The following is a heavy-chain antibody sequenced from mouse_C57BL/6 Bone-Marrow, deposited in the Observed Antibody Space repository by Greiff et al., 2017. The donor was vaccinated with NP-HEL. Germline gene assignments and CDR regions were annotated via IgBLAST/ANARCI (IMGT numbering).Heavy chain of an antibody. V-gene: IGHV7-1*01. D-gene: IGHD3-1*01. J-gene: IGHJ2*01. CDR1: GFTFSDFY. Sequence: EVKLVESGGGLVQSGRSLRLSCATSGFTFSDFYMEWVRQAPGKGLEWIAASRNKANDYTTEYSASVKGRFIVSRDTSQSILYLQMNALRAEDTAIYYCARDGGLYFDYWGQGTTLTVSS. CDR2: SRNKANDYTT. CDR3: ARDGGLYFDY.